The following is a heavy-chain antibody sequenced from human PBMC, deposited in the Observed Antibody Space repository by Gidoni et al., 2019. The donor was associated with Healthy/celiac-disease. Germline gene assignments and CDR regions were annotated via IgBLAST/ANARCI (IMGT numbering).Heavy chain of an antibody. Sequence: QVQLVQSGSELKKTGASVKVSCKASCYTFTSYGIRWVRQAPGQGLVWMGWISAYNGNTNYEQKLQGRVNMTTDTSTSTAYMELRSLRSDDTAVYYCARVVEMATIEDYWGQGTLVTVSS. D-gene: IGHD5-12*01. CDR1: CYTFTSYG. CDR2: ISAYNGNT. V-gene: IGHV1-18*01. CDR3: ARVVEMATIEDY. J-gene: IGHJ4*02.